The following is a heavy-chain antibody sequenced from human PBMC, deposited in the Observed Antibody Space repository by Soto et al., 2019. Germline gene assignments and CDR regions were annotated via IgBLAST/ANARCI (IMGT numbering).Heavy chain of an antibody. CDR3: ASAYGGLAFDI. D-gene: IGHD4-17*01. CDR2: INHSGST. J-gene: IGHJ3*02. V-gene: IGHV4-34*01. Sequence: PSETLSLTCAVYGGSFSCYYWSWIRQPPGKGLEWIGEINHSGSTNYNPSLKSRVTISVDTSKNQFSLKLSSVTAADTAVYYCASAYGGLAFDIWGQGTMVT. CDR1: GGSFSCYY.